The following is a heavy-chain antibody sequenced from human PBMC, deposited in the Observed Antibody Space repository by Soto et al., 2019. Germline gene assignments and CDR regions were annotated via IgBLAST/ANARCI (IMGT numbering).Heavy chain of an antibody. V-gene: IGHV4-34*01. J-gene: IGHJ4*02. CDR1: AGSLGGYY. CDR2: IDHSGSI. Sequence: KASETLSLTCDVDAGSLGGYYWSCLRQPPGKRLEWIGEIDHSGSIFYSPSLKSRAIISPDTSKTKFSLKLTSVTAADTAVYFCVRGSPLAGLVQWAQGTPVTVSS. D-gene: IGHD6-19*01. CDR3: VRGSPLAGLVQ.